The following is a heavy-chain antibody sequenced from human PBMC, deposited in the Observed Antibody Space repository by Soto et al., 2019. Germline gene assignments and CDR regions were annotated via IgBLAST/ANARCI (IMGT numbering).Heavy chain of an antibody. J-gene: IGHJ6*02. Sequence: ASVKVSCKASGYTFTGYYMHWVRQAPGQGLEWMGWINPNSGGTNYAQKFQGWVTMTRDTSISTAYMELSRLRSDDTAVYYCARDHPPVWNPPGYYGMDVWGQGTTVTSP. V-gene: IGHV1-2*04. CDR2: INPNSGGT. CDR3: ARDHPPVWNPPGYYGMDV. D-gene: IGHD1-1*01. CDR1: GYTFTGYY.